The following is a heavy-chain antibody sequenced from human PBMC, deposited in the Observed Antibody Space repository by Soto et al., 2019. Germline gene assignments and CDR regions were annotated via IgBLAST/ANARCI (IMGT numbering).Heavy chain of an antibody. V-gene: IGHV3-23*01. Sequence: LRLSCAASGFTFSSYAMSWVRQAPGKGLEWVSAISGSGGSTYYADSVKGRFTISRDNSKNTLYLQMNSLRAEDTAVYYCAKGVQYDSSGYYDYWGQGTLVTVSS. CDR2: ISGSGGST. D-gene: IGHD3-22*01. CDR1: GFTFSSYA. CDR3: AKGVQYDSSGYYDY. J-gene: IGHJ4*02.